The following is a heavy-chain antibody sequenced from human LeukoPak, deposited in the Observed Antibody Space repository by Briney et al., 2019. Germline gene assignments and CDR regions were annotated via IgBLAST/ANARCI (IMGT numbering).Heavy chain of an antibody. V-gene: IGHV1-2*04. CDR2: INPNSGGT. Sequence: GASVKVSCKASGYTFTGYYMHWVRQAPGQGLEWMGWINPNSGGTNYAQKFQGWVPMTRDTSISTAYMEVSRLRSDDTAVYYCASLFGGDDAFDIWGQGTMVTVSS. D-gene: IGHD3-10*02. CDR3: ASLFGGDDAFDI. J-gene: IGHJ3*02. CDR1: GYTFTGYY.